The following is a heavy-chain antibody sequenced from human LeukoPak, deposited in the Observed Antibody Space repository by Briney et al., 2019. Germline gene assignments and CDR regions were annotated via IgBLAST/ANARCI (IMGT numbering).Heavy chain of an antibody. V-gene: IGHV1-46*01. J-gene: IGHJ5*02. CDR2: INPSGGST. CDR3: AASDTGYSYGYFS. CDR1: GYTFTSYY. D-gene: IGHD5-18*01. Sequence: ASVKVSCKASGYTFTSYYMHWVRQAPGQGLEWMGIINPSGGSTSYAQKFQGRVTMTRDMSTSTVYMELSSLRSEDTAVYYCAASDTGYSYGYFSWGQGTLVTVSS.